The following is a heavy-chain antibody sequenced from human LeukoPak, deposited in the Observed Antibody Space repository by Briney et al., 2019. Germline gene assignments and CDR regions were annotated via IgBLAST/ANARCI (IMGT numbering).Heavy chain of an antibody. CDR1: GFTFSSYA. D-gene: IGHD2-15*01. Sequence: GGSLRLSCAASGFTFSSYAMSWVRPAPGKGLEWVSAISGSGGSTYHADSVKGRFTISRDNSKNTLYLQMNSLRAEDTAVYYCAKDTSAYCSGGSCYFDYWGQGTLVTVSS. J-gene: IGHJ4*02. CDR3: AKDTSAYCSGGSCYFDY. CDR2: ISGSGGST. V-gene: IGHV3-23*01.